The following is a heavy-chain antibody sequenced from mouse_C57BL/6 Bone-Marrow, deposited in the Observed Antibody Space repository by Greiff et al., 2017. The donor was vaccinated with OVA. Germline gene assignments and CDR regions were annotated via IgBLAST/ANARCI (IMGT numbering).Heavy chain of an antibody. J-gene: IGHJ2*01. V-gene: IGHV1-76*01. CDR1: GYTFTDYY. CDR2: IYPGSGNT. CDR3: ARRTGRAPFDY. Sequence: VKLMESGAELVRPGASVKLSCKASGYTFTDYYINWVKQRPGQGLEWIARIYPGSGNTYYNEKFKGKATLTAEKSSSTAYMQLSSLTSEDSAVYFCARRTGRAPFDYWGQGTTLTVSS. D-gene: IGHD4-1*01.